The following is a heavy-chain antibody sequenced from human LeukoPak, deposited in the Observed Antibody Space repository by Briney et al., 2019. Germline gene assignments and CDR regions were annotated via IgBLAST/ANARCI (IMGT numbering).Heavy chain of an antibody. Sequence: SGGSLRLSCAASGFTFSSYAMHWVRQAPGKGLEWVAVISYDGSNKYYADSVKGRFTISRDNSKNTLYLQMNSLRAEDTAVYYCAKSPFDYWGQGTLVTVSS. V-gene: IGHV3-30*18. CDR3: AKSPFDY. CDR2: ISYDGSNK. CDR1: GFTFSSYA. J-gene: IGHJ4*02.